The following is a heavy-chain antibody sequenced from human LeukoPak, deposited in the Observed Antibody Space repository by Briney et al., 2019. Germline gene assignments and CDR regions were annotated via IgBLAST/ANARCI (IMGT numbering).Heavy chain of an antibody. CDR3: ARLVDYDSSGHDAFDI. D-gene: IGHD3-22*01. CDR2: IYYSGST. Sequence: PSETLSLTCTVSGGSISSYYWSWIRQPPGKGLEWIGYIYYSGSTNYNPSLKSRVTISVDTSKNQFSLKLSSVTAADTAVYYCARLVDYDSSGHDAFDIWGQGTMVTVSS. J-gene: IGHJ3*02. CDR1: GGSISSYY. V-gene: IGHV4-59*08.